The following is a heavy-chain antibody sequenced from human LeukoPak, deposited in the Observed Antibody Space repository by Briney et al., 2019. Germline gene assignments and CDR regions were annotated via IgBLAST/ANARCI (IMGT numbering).Heavy chain of an antibody. V-gene: IGHV3-53*01. Sequence: PGGSLRLSCVASAFSDKGNYMSWVRQAPGKGLEWVSVSYSGGSTYYEDSVKGRFTVSSDVSKNTLYLQMNNLRGEDTAVYYCASRHCSGENCYAGPLDFWGQGIQVTVSS. CDR2: SYSGGST. CDR3: ASRHCSGENCYAGPLDF. D-gene: IGHD2-8*02. J-gene: IGHJ4*02. CDR1: AFSDKGNY.